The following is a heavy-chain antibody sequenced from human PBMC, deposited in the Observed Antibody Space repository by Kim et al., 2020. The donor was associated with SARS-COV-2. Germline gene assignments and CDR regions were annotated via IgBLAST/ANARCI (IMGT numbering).Heavy chain of an antibody. CDR2: ISAYNGNT. CDR1: GHTFTTYG. J-gene: IGHJ4*02. Sequence: ASVKVSCKASGHTFTTYGISWVRQAPGQGLEWLGWISAYNGNTNYAQKFQGRVTMTTDTSTRTAYMELRSLRSDDTAVYYCAAGVVVTATPQGYWGQGTLVTVSS. V-gene: IGHV1-18*01. D-gene: IGHD2-21*02. CDR3: AAGVVVTATPQGY.